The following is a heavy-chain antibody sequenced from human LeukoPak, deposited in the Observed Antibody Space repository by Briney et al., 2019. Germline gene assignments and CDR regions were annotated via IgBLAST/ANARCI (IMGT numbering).Heavy chain of an antibody. CDR3: ARGRMVRGVTLTYFDY. V-gene: IGHV4-34*01. CDR1: GGSFSGYY. D-gene: IGHD3-10*01. Sequence: PSETLSLTCAVYGGSFSGYYWSWIRQPPGKGPEWIGEINHSGSTNYNPSLKSRVTISVDTSKNQFSLKLSSVTAADTAVYYCARGRMVRGVTLTYFDYWGQGTLVTVSS. CDR2: INHSGST. J-gene: IGHJ4*02.